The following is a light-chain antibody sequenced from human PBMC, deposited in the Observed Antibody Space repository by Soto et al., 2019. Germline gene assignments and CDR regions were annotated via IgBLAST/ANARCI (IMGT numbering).Light chain of an antibody. J-gene: IGLJ2*01. CDR1: SSDVGNYNY. CDR3: SSYTSSSTLGVV. CDR2: EVS. Sequence: HSALTQPASVSGSPGQSITISCTGSSSDVGNYNYVSWYQQHPGKAPKLMIYEVSNRPSGVSNRFSGSKSGNTASLTISGLQAEDEADYYCSSYTSSSTLGVVFGGGTKLTVL. V-gene: IGLV2-14*01.